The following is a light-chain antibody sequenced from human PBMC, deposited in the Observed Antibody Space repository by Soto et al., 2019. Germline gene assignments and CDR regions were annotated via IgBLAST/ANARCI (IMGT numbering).Light chain of an antibody. CDR2: GAS. Sequence: EIVLTQSPGTLSLSPGERATLSCTASQSVGNTFLALYQQRHGQAPRLVIYGASYRATGIPDRFSGSGSGTDFSLTISRLETEDFAVYYCQLYGSSPGTFGQGTKVEI. J-gene: IGKJ1*01. V-gene: IGKV3-20*01. CDR1: QSVGNTF. CDR3: QLYGSSPGT.